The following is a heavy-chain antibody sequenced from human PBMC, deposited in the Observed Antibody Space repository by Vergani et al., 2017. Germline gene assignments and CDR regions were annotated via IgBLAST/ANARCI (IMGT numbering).Heavy chain of an antibody. V-gene: IGHV3-30*03. CDR1: GFTSSYYG. Sequence: QVHLVESGGGVVQPGRSLILSCVVSGFTSSYYGMHWVRQAPGQGLEWVAVISYDGTQKYYADSVKGRFTISRDNSKSTLYLQMNSLRTEDTAVYYCATKSXGTPGCQIGYFREWGQGTLVTVSS. CDR3: ATKSXGTPGCQIGYFRE. J-gene: IGHJ1*01. D-gene: IGHD1-1*01. CDR2: ISYDGTQK.